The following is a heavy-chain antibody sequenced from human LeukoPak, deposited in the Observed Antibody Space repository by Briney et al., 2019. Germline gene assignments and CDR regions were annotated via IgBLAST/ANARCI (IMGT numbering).Heavy chain of an antibody. J-gene: IGHJ4*02. CDR3: ANRLGYCSGGSCPQGDY. CDR2: INPNSGGT. CDR1: GYTFTGYY. D-gene: IGHD2-15*01. V-gene: IGHV1-2*02. Sequence: ASVKVSCKVSGYTFTGYYMHWVRQAPGQGLEWMGWINPNSGGTNYAQKFQGRVTMTRDTSISTAYMELSRLRSDDTAVYYCANRLGYCSGGSCPQGDYWGQGTLVTVSS.